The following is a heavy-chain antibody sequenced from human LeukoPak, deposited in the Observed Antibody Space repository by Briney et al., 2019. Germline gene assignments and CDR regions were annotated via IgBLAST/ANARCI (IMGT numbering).Heavy chain of an antibody. Sequence: GGSLRLSCAASGFTFSSYSMNWVRQAPGKGLEWVSSISSSSSYIYYADSVKGRYTISRDNAKNSLYLQMNSLRAEDTAVYYCARDYYGSGSFPLHWGQGTLVTVSS. D-gene: IGHD3-10*01. CDR3: ARDYYGSGSFPLH. V-gene: IGHV3-21*01. CDR2: ISSSSSYI. CDR1: GFTFSSYS. J-gene: IGHJ4*02.